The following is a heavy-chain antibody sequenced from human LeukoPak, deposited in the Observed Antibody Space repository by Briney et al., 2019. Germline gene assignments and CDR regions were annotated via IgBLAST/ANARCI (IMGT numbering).Heavy chain of an antibody. CDR1: GYTFTGYY. V-gene: IGHV1-2*02. Sequence: ASVKVSCKASGYTFTGYYMHWVRQAPGQGLEWMGWINPNSGGTNYAQKFQGRVTMTRDTSISTAYMELSRLRAEDTALYYCAKAGGHCGGDCYSFHYYYYMDVWGKGTTVTVSS. CDR3: AKAGGHCGGDCYSFHYYYYMDV. D-gene: IGHD2-21*02. CDR2: INPNSGGT. J-gene: IGHJ6*03.